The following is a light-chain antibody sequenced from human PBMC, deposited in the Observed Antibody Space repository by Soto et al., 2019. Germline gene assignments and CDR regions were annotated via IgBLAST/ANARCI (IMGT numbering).Light chain of an antibody. J-gene: IGKJ1*01. Sequence: EIVLSQPPGTLSLSPGERATLSCRASQSVSSSYLAWYQQKPGKAPKLLIYDASSLESGVPSRFSGSGSGTDFTLTISCLQSEDFATYYCQQYYSYPWTFGQGTKVDIK. CDR3: QQYYSYPWT. CDR1: QSVSSSY. V-gene: IGKV3-20*01. CDR2: DAS.